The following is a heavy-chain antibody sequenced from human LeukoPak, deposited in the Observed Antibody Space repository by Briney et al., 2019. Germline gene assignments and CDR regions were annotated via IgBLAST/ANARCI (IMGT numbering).Heavy chain of an antibody. Sequence: GGSLRLSCAASGFTFSSYAMSWVRQAPGKGLEWVSAISGSGGSTYYADSVKGRFTISRVNSKNTLYLQMNSLRAEDTAVYYCSESSGYYYGPFDYWGQGTLVTVSS. CDR3: SESSGYYYGPFDY. D-gene: IGHD3-22*01. J-gene: IGHJ4*02. CDR1: GFTFSSYA. CDR2: ISGSGGST. V-gene: IGHV3-23*01.